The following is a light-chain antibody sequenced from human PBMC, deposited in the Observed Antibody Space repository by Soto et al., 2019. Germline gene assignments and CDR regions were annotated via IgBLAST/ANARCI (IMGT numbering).Light chain of an antibody. V-gene: IGKV4-1*01. Sequence: DIVMTQSPDSLAVSLGERATINCKSSQTVLYSSNNRNYLAWYQQKPGQPPKLLIYRASTREFGVPDRFSGSGSGIDFTLTISSLQAEDVAVYYCQQYYTTPFTFGPGTKVDI. CDR3: QQYYTTPFT. CDR1: QTVLYSSNNRNY. J-gene: IGKJ3*01. CDR2: RAS.